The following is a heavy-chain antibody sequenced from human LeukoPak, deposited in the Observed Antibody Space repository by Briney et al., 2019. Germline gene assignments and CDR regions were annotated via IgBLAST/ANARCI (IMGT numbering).Heavy chain of an antibody. D-gene: IGHD6-13*01. CDR1: GYTFTGYY. Sequence: VSVKVSCKASGYTFTGYYMHWVRQAPGQGLEWMGWINPNSGGTNHAQKFQGWVTMTRDTSISTAYMELSRLRSDDTAVYYCARAAGDYYSDYWGQGTLVTVSS. V-gene: IGHV1-2*04. J-gene: IGHJ4*02. CDR2: INPNSGGT. CDR3: ARAAGDYYSDY.